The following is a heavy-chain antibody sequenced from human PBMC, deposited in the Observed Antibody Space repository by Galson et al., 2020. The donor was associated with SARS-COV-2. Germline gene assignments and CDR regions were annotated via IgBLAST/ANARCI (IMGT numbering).Heavy chain of an antibody. J-gene: IGHJ3*02. D-gene: IGHD3-10*01. CDR1: GFTFSSYD. V-gene: IGHV3-13*04. Sequence: GESLKISCAASGFTFSSYDMHWVRQATGKGLEWVSAIGTAGDTYYPGSVKGRFTISRENAKNSLYLQMNSLRAGDTAVYYCARALRVQAAMVRGVARWAWLFDIWGQGTMVTVSS. CDR2: IGTAGDT. CDR3: ARALRVQAAMVRGVARWAWLFDI.